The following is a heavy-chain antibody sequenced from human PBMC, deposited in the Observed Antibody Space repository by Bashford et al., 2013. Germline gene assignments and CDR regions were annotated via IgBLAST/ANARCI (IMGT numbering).Heavy chain of an antibody. CDR2: MNPNSGNT. J-gene: IGHJ4*02. CDR1: GYTFTSYD. Sequence: ASVKVSCKASGYTFTSYDINWVRQAPGQGLEWMGWMNPNSGNTGYAQKFQGRVSLTTDTSTSTAYMELRSLRSDDTAVYYCARAAPNLERFDSWGQGTLVTVSS. CDR3: ARAAPNLERFDS. V-gene: IGHV1-8*01.